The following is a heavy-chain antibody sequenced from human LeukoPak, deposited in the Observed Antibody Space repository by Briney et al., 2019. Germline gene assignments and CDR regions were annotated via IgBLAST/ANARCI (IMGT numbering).Heavy chain of an antibody. Sequence: SETLSLTCAVYGGSFSGYYWSWIRQPPGKGLEWIGEINHSGSTNYNPSLKSRVTISVDTSKDQFSLKLSSVTAADTAVYYCARLKRRATITFWFDPWGQGTLVTVSS. CDR3: ARLKRRATITFWFDP. J-gene: IGHJ5*02. CDR1: GGSFSGYY. D-gene: IGHD5-24*01. CDR2: INHSGST. V-gene: IGHV4-34*01.